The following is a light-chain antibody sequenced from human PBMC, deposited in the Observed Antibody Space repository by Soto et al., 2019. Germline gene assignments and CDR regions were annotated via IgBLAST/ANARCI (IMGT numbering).Light chain of an antibody. CDR2: EVR. CDR3: SSYTTSTTQV. Sequence: QSVLTQPASVSGSPGQSITISCTGTSSDVGSYNYVSWYQQHPGKAPKLMIYEVRNRPSGVSDRFSGSKSGKTASLTIFGLQAEDEADYYCSSYTTSTTQVFGGGTKVTLL. J-gene: IGLJ2*01. CDR1: SSDVGSYNY. V-gene: IGLV2-14*01.